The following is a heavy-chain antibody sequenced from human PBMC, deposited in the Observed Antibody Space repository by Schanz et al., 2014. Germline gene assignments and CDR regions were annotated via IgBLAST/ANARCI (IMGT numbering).Heavy chain of an antibody. D-gene: IGHD6-6*01. CDR2: INPNSGDT. CDR1: GYTFTGYY. Sequence: QVQLLQSGAEVKKPGASVKVSCKASGYTFTGYYMHWVRQAPGQGLEWMAWINPNSGDTNYAQRFQGRVTLTRDTSISTVYMELSRLRSDDTAVYYCARERASSIADHWGQGTLLAVSS. V-gene: IGHV1-2*02. CDR3: ARERASSIADH. J-gene: IGHJ4*02.